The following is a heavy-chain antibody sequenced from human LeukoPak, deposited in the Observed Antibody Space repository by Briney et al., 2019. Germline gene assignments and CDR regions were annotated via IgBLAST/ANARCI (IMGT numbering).Heavy chain of an antibody. CDR2: INHSGST. CDR1: GGSFSGYY. V-gene: IGHV4-34*01. J-gene: IGHJ6*03. Sequence: SETLSLTCAVYGGSFSGYYWSWIRQPPGKGLEWIGEINHSGSTNYNPSLKSRVTISVDTSKNQFSLKLSSVTAADTAVYYCASKYYHYYYMDVWGKGTTVTISS. CDR3: ASKYYHYYYMDV.